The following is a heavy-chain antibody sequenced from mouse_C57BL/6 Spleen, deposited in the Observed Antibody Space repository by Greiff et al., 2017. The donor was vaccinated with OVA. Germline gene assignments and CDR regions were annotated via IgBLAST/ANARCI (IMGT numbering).Heavy chain of an antibody. CDR1: GFTFSSYA. V-gene: IGHV5-4*01. CDR2: ISDGGSYT. CDR3: ARDPELGRYFDV. J-gene: IGHJ1*03. D-gene: IGHD4-1*01. Sequence: EVNLVESGGGLVKPGGSLKLSCAASGFTFSSYAMSWVRQTPEKRLEWVATISDGGSYTYYPDNVKGRFTISRDNAKNNLYLQMSHLKSEDTAMYYCARDPELGRYFDVWGTGTTVTVSS.